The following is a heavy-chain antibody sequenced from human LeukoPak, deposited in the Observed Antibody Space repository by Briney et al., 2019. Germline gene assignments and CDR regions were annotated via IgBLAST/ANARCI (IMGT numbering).Heavy chain of an antibody. J-gene: IGHJ6*02. D-gene: IGHD3-9*01. V-gene: IGHV3-74*01. CDR1: GFTFSSYW. CDR3: ARVGSGSEVLVLRYFDWSTRQNYGMDV. CDR2: INSDGRST. Sequence: PGGSLRLSCAASGFTFSSYWMHWVRQAPGKGLVWVSRINSDGRSTSYADSVKGRFTVSRDNAKNTLYLQMNSLRAEDTAVYYCARVGSGSEVLVLRYFDWSTRQNYGMDVWGQGTTVTVSS.